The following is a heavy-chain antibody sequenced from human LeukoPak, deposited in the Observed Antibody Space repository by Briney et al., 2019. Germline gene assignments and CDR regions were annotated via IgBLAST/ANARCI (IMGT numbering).Heavy chain of an antibody. D-gene: IGHD1-26*01. J-gene: IGHJ4*02. CDR2: IYYSGST. CDR3: AVIVGAPYY. Sequence: GSLRLSCAASGFTFSSYSMNWVRQPPGKGLEWIGSIYYSGSTYYNPSLKSRVTISVDTSKNQFSLKLSSVTAADTAVYYCAVIVGAPYYWGQGTLVTVSS. V-gene: IGHV4-59*05. CDR1: GFTFSSYSMN.